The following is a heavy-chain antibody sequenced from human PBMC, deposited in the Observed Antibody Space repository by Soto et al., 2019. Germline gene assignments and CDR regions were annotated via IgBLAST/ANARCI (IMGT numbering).Heavy chain of an antibody. CDR2: ISYDGSNK. J-gene: IGHJ2*01. Sequence: QVQLVESGGGVVQPGRSLRLSCAASGFTFSSYAMHWVRQAPGKGLEWVAVISYDGSNKYYADSVKGRFTISRDNSKNTRYLQMNSLRAEETAVYYCARGPLWGTAMVLWYFDLWGRGTLVTVSS. D-gene: IGHD5-18*01. CDR1: GFTFSSYA. CDR3: ARGPLWGTAMVLWYFDL. V-gene: IGHV3-30-3*01.